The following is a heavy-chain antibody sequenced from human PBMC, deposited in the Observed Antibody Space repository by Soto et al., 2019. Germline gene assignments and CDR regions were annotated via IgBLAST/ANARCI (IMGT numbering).Heavy chain of an antibody. J-gene: IGHJ2*01. V-gene: IGHV3-23*01. CDR1: GFTFSSYA. CDR3: AKRNWGCWYFDL. D-gene: IGHD7-27*01. Sequence: EVQLLESGGGLVQPGGSLRLSCAASGFTFSSYAMSWVRQAPGKGLEWVSAIRGSGGSTYSADSVKGRFTISRDNSKNTLYLQMNSLRAEDTAVYYCAKRNWGCWYFDLGGRGTLVTVSS. CDR2: IRGSGGST.